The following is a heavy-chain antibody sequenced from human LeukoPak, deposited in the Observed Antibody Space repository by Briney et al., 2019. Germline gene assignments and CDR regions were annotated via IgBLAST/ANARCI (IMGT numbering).Heavy chain of an antibody. CDR1: GGSISTYF. CDR3: ARDPDGYKFFDY. V-gene: IGHV4-59*01. CDR2: IFDSGTT. D-gene: IGHD5-24*01. Sequence: SETLSLTCTVSGGSISTYFWHGIRQPPGKGLEWMGYIFDSGTTAYNTSLKRRVTMSVDTSKNQFSLTLSSVTAADTAVYYCARDPDGYKFFDYWGRGSPVIVSS. J-gene: IGHJ4*02.